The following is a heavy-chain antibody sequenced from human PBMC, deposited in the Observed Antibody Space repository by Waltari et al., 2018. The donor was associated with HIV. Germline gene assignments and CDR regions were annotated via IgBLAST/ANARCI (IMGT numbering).Heavy chain of an antibody. V-gene: IGHV4-59*08. CDR1: GGSISSYY. J-gene: IGHJ2*01. Sequence: QVQLQESGPGLVKPSETLSLTCTVSGGSISSYYWRWIRQPPGKALEWIGFIYYSGRTNYNTSLKSRVTISVDTSKNQFSLKLSSVTAADTAVYYCAGAPATYSGSYGDWYFDLWGRGTLVTVSS. CDR3: AGAPATYSGSYGDWYFDL. D-gene: IGHD1-26*01. CDR2: IYYSGRT.